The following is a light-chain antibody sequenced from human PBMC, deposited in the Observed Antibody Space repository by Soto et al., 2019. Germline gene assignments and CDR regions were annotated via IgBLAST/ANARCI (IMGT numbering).Light chain of an antibody. CDR1: QSLGNT. CDR2: GAS. V-gene: IGKV3-15*01. Sequence: MTQSPATLSVSPGESATLSCRASQSLGNTVAWYQQKPGQAPRLLIYGASTRDTGTPARFSGSGSGTEFTLTISSLQSEDFAVYYCQQYNDWPTTFGQGTKVEIK. CDR3: QQYNDWPTT. J-gene: IGKJ1*01.